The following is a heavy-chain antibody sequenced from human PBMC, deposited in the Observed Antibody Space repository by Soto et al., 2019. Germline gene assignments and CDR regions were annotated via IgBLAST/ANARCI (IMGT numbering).Heavy chain of an antibody. CDR1: GGTFSSYA. CDR2: ISAYNGNT. J-gene: IGHJ4*02. CDR3: AEILNQGDSSGYYN. V-gene: IGHV1-18*01. D-gene: IGHD3-22*01. Sequence: ASVKVSCKASGGTFSSYAISWVRQAPGQGLEWMGWISAYNGNTNYAQKLQGRVTMTTDTSTSTAYMELRSLRSDDTAVYYCAEILNQGDSSGYYNWGQGTLVTVSS.